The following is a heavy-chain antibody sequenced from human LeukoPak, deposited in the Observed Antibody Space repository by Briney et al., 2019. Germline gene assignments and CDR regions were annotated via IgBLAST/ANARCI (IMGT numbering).Heavy chain of an antibody. CDR2: IYYSGST. Sequence: MSSETLSLTCTVSGDSISSYYWSWIRQPPGKGLEWIGYIYYSGSTNYNPSLKSRVTISVDTSKNQFSLKLSSVTAADTAVYYCARESYYYDSRPFDYWGQGTLVTVSS. J-gene: IGHJ4*02. CDR3: ARESYYYDSRPFDY. CDR1: GDSISSYY. D-gene: IGHD3-22*01. V-gene: IGHV4-59*01.